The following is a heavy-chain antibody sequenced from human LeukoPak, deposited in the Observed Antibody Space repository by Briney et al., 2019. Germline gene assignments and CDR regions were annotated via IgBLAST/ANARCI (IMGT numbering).Heavy chain of an antibody. V-gene: IGHV4-59*01. CDR2: IYYSGST. D-gene: IGHD2-15*01. Sequence: SETLSLTCTVSGGSISSYYWSWIRQPPGKGPEWIGDIYYSGSTTYNPSLKSRVTISVDTSKNQFSLKLSSVTAADTAVYYCARGHCSGGSCFSAWFDPWGQGTLVTVSS. J-gene: IGHJ5*02. CDR3: ARGHCSGGSCFSAWFDP. CDR1: GGSISSYY.